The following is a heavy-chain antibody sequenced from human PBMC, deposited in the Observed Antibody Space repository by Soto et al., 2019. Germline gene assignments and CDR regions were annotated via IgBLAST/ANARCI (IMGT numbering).Heavy chain of an antibody. D-gene: IGHD1-1*01. CDR3: ARGRYGAY. J-gene: IGHJ4*02. CDR2: ISAHNGNT. Sequence: QVHLVQSGAEVKKPGASVKVSCKGSGYGFHTYGITWVRQAPGQGLEWMAWISAHNGNTNYAQKLQGRVTVTRDTSTSTAYMELRSLTSDDTAVYYCARGRYGAYWGQGALVTVSS. V-gene: IGHV1-18*01. CDR1: GYGFHTYG.